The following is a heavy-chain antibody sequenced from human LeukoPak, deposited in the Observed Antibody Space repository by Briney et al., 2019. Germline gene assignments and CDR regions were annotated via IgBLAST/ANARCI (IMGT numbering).Heavy chain of an antibody. Sequence: SGIDRNGDSTGYADSVEGRFTISRDNAKNSLYLQMNSLRAEDTAVYYCARIGDRTPFDYWGQGTLVTVSS. CDR3: ARIGDRTPFDY. CDR2: IDRNGDST. V-gene: IGHV3-20*03. J-gene: IGHJ4*02. D-gene: IGHD3-16*01.